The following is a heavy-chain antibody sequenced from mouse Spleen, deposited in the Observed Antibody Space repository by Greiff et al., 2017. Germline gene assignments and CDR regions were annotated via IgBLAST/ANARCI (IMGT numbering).Heavy chain of an antibody. CDR1: GFTFSSYG. CDR3: ARGDYRYDGDYFDY. CDR2: INSNGGST. V-gene: IGHV5-6-3*01. Sequence: EVHLVESGGGLVQPGGSLKLSCAASGFTFSSYGMSWVRQTPDKRLELVATINSNGGSTYYPDSVKGRFTISRDNAKNTLYLQMSSLKSEDTAMYYCARGDYRYDGDYFDYWGQGTTLTVSS. D-gene: IGHD2-14*01. J-gene: IGHJ2*01.